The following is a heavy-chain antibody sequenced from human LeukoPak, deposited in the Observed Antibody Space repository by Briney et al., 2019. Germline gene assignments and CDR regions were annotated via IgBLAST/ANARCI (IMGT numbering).Heavy chain of an antibody. CDR1: GYTFTSYY. V-gene: IGHV1-46*01. J-gene: IGHJ3*02. CDR2: INPSGGST. D-gene: IGHD1-26*01. Sequence: ASVTVSCKASGYTFTSYYMHWVRQAPGQGLEWMGIINPSGGSTSYAQKFQGRVTMTRDTSTSTVYMELSSLRSEDTAVYYCARIVGATEHAFDIWGQGTMVTVSS. CDR3: ARIVGATEHAFDI.